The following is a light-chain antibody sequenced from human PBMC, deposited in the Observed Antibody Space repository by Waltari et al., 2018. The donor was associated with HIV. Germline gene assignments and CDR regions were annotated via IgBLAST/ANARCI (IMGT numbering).Light chain of an antibody. J-gene: IGLJ1*01. Sequence: QSALTQPRSVSGSPGQSVTISCIGTSSDVGGYDFVPWYQQHPGKAPKLIIYDVGKRPSGVPARFSGSKSGNTASLTISWLQAEDEADYFCCSYAGNFFVFGTGTQVSVL. V-gene: IGLV2-11*01. CDR3: CSYAGNFFV. CDR1: SSDVGGYDF. CDR2: DVG.